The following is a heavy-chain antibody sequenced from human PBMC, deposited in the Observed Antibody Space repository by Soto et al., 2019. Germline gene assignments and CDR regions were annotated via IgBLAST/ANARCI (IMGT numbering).Heavy chain of an antibody. V-gene: IGHV1-18*01. CDR2: ISAYNGNT. Sequence: ASVKVSCKASGYTFTSYGISWVRQAPGQGLEWMGWISAYNGNTNYAQKLQGRVTMTTDTSTSTAYMELRSLRTDDTAVYYCAREGRRIVYTVLHDAFNIWGRETRVTVSS. J-gene: IGHJ3*02. D-gene: IGHD1-26*01. CDR1: GYTFTSYG. CDR3: AREGRRIVYTVLHDAFNI.